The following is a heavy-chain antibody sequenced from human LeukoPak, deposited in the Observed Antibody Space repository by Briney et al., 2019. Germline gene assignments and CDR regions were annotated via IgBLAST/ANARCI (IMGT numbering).Heavy chain of an antibody. D-gene: IGHD3-9*01. V-gene: IGHV1-2*02. CDR3: ARRYDILTGPLGGYDY. Sequence: ASVKVSCKASGYTFTGYYMHWVRQAPGQGLEWMGWINPNSGGTNYAQKFQGRVTMTRDMSISTAYMELSRLRSDDTAVYYCARRYDILTGPLGGYDYWGQGTLVTVSS. J-gene: IGHJ4*02. CDR2: INPNSGGT. CDR1: GYTFTGYY.